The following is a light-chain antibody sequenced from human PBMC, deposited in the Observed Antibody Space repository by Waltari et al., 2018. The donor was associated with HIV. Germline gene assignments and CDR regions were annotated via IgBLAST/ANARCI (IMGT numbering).Light chain of an antibody. CDR2: AAS. Sequence: DIQMTQSPSSLSASVGDRVTITCRASQSIRTNLNWYQQKPGKAPKFLIYAASSLQSGVPSRFSGSGSGTDFTLTITSLQPEDFATYYGQQSYSSARTFGQGTKVVIE. CDR3: QQSYSSART. V-gene: IGKV1-39*01. CDR1: QSIRTN. J-gene: IGKJ1*01.